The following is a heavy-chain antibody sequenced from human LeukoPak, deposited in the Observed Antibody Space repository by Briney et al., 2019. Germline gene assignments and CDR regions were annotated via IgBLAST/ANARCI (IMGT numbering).Heavy chain of an antibody. CDR3: ARVAYGSSWFDP. CDR1: GGSFSGYY. CDR2: INHSGST. V-gene: IGHV4-34*01. Sequence: SETLSLTCAVYGGSFSGYYWSWIRQPPGKGLEWIGEINHSGSTYYNPSLKSRVTISVDTSKNQFSLTLTSVTAADTAVYYCARVAYGSSWFDPWGQGTLVIVSS. D-gene: IGHD2-2*01. J-gene: IGHJ5*02.